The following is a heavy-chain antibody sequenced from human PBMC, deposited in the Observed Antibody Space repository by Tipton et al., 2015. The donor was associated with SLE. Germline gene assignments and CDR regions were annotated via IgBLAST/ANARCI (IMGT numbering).Heavy chain of an antibody. CDR2: IYYSGNT. J-gene: IGHJ5*02. CDR1: GGSISSHY. Sequence: TLSLTCTVSGGSISSHYWSWIRQPPGKGLEWIGYIYYSGNTNYNPSLKSRVTISVDTSKNQFSLKLSSVTAADTAVYYCASIAGTTSIWFDPWGQGTLVTVSS. D-gene: IGHD1-7*01. CDR3: ASIAGTTSIWFDP. V-gene: IGHV4-59*11.